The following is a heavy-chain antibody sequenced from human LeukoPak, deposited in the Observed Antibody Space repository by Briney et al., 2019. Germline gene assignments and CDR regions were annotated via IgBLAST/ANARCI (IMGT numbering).Heavy chain of an antibody. Sequence: AGGSLRLSCAASGFTFSDSAMNWVRQAPGKGLEWVSAISSGSVNTYYVDSVEGRFTISRVNSKNTLYLQLNSLRAEDTAVYYCAKAGGGIIAPGSRYIAFWGQGTLVTVSS. J-gene: IGHJ1*01. D-gene: IGHD6-13*01. CDR3: AKAGGGIIAPGSRYIAF. V-gene: IGHV3-23*01. CDR2: ISSGSVNT. CDR1: GFTFSDSA.